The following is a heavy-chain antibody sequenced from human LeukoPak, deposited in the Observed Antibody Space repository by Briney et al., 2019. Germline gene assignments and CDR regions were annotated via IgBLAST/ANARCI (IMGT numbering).Heavy chain of an antibody. Sequence: KPSETLSLTCTVSGGSISSYYWSWIRQPPGKGLEWIGYIYYSGSTNYNPSLKSRVTISVDTSKNQFSLKLSSVTAADTAVYYCARGYNWNYVFDPWGQGTLVTVSS. CDR1: GGSISSYY. CDR2: IYYSGST. D-gene: IGHD1-7*01. V-gene: IGHV4-59*08. CDR3: ARGYNWNYVFDP. J-gene: IGHJ5*02.